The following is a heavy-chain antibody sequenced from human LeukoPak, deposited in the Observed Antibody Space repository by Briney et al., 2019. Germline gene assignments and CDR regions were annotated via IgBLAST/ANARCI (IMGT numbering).Heavy chain of an antibody. J-gene: IGHJ6*02. Sequence: ASVKVSCKVSGYTLTELSLHWVRQAPGKGLEWMGRFDPEDGETIYARKFQGRVTMTEDTSTDTAYMELSSLRSEDTAVYFCAVSLTTGGYYGMDVWGQGTTVTVSS. CDR2: FDPEDGET. V-gene: IGHV1-24*01. D-gene: IGHD1-1*01. CDR3: AVSLTTGGYYGMDV. CDR1: GYTLTELS.